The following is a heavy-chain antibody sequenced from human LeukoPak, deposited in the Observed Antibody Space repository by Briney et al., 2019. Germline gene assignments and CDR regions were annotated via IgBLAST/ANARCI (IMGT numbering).Heavy chain of an antibody. J-gene: IGHJ5*02. Sequence: GGSLRLSCAASGFTFSNAWMSWVRQAPGKGLEWVGRIKSKTDGGTTDYAAPVKGRFTISRDDSKNTLYLQMNSLKTEDTAVYYCTTQYSGSYSWFDPWGQGTLVTVSS. CDR2: IKSKTDGGTT. CDR1: GFTFSNAW. CDR3: TTQYSGSYSWFDP. D-gene: IGHD1-26*01. V-gene: IGHV3-15*01.